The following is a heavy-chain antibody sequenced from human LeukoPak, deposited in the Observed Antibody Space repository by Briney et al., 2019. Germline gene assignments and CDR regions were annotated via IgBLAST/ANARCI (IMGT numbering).Heavy chain of an antibody. V-gene: IGHV3-9*03. Sequence: GGSLRLSCAASGFTFSHYSMNWVRQAPGKGLEWVSGISWNSGSIGYADSVKGRFTISRDNAKNSLYLQMNSLRAEDMALYYCAKDTLPSVAAAGYFDYWGQGTLVTVSS. J-gene: IGHJ4*02. D-gene: IGHD6-13*01. CDR1: GFTFSHYS. CDR2: ISWNSGSI. CDR3: AKDTLPSVAAAGYFDY.